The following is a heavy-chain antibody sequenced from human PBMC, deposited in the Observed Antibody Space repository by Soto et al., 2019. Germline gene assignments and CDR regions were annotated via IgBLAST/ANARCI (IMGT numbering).Heavy chain of an antibody. Sequence: VQVLESGGDLVQPGGSLRLSCAASGFTFTGYSMSWVRQAPGKGLEWVSGISGTGYSTYYADTVQGRFTISRDNSKNMLDLEMDSLMAEDTALYYYARSLGDHWDEYYFDYWGQGTLVTVSS. D-gene: IGHD1-1*01. CDR2: ISGTGYST. CDR3: ARSLGDHWDEYYFDY. CDR1: GFTFTGYS. V-gene: IGHV3-23*01. J-gene: IGHJ4*02.